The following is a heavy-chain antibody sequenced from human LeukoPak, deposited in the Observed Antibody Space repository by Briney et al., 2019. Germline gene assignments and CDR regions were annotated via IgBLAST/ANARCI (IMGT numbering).Heavy chain of an antibody. J-gene: IGHJ4*02. CDR3: ARDRSTVTDY. V-gene: IGHV3-21*01. D-gene: IGHD4-17*01. CDR1: GFTFSSYA. Sequence: GGSLRLSCAASGFTFSSYAMSWVRQAPGKGLEWVSSISSSSSYIYYADSVKGRFTISRDNAKNSLYLQMNSLRAEDTAVYYCARDRSTVTDYWGQGTLVTVSS. CDR2: ISSSSSYI.